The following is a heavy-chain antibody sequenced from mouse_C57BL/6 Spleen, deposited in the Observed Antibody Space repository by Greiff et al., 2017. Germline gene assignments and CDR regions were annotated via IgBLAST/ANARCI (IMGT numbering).Heavy chain of an antibody. CDR2: ISYYGSN. V-gene: IGHV3-6*01. CDR1: GYSITSGYY. D-gene: IGHD1-1*01. J-gene: IGHJ2*01. Sequence: EVQLVESGPGLVKPSQSLSLTCSVAGYSITSGYYWNWIRQFPGNKLEWMGYISYYGSNNYNPSLKNRISITRDTSKNQFFLKLNSVTTEDTASYFCARDYYCSSLYFAYWGQGTTLTVSS. CDR3: ARDYYCSSLYFAY.